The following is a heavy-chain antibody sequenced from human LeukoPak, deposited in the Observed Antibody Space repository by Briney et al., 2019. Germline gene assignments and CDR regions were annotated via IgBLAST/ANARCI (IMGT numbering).Heavy chain of an antibody. Sequence: PGGSLRLSCAASGFTFSSYGIHWVRQVPGKGLVWVSRINSDGSHTSYADSVKGRFTMSRDNAKNTLYLQMNSLRAEDTAVYYCARGDLVAATYYFDYWGQGTLVTVSS. J-gene: IGHJ4*02. CDR2: INSDGSHT. CDR3: ARGDLVAATYYFDY. CDR1: GFTFSSYG. D-gene: IGHD2-15*01. V-gene: IGHV3-74*01.